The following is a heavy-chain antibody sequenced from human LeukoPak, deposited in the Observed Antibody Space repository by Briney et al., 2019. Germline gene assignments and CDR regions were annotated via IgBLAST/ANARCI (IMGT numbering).Heavy chain of an antibody. CDR2: ISYDGSHK. CDR3: ATDPPWSDDPFDV. J-gene: IGHJ3*01. V-gene: IGHV3-30*03. CDR1: GFTFSSYG. D-gene: IGHD2-8*01. Sequence: GGSLRPSCAASGFTFSSYGMHWVRQAPGKGLEWVAVISYDGSHKYYGDSVEGRFTISRDNSKNTLYLQMNSLRTEDTAVYYCATDPPWSDDPFDVWGQGTMVTVSS.